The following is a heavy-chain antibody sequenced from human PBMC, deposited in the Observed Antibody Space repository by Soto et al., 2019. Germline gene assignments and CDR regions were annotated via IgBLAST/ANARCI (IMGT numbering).Heavy chain of an antibody. Sequence: ASVKVSCKASGYNFTGYYMPWVRQAPGQGLEWMGWINPNSGGTNYAQKFQGRVTMTRDTSISTAYMELRRLRSDATAGYYCAISPYDILTGYTYYFDYWGRGTLVTVSS. CDR1: GYNFTGYY. J-gene: IGHJ4*02. CDR3: AISPYDILTGYTYYFDY. CDR2: INPNSGGT. D-gene: IGHD3-9*01. V-gene: IGHV1-2*02.